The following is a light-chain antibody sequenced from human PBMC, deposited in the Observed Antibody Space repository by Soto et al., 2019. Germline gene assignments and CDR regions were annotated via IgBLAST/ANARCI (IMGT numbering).Light chain of an antibody. V-gene: IGLV2-23*01. Sequence: QSVLTQPASVSGSPGQSITISCTGASSDVGNYNRVSWYQQHPGKAPKLMIYEGNKRSSGISNRFSGSKSGNTASLTIPGLQAEDEADYYCRSCEGARSPVFFGGGTKLTVL. J-gene: IGLJ2*01. CDR2: EGN. CDR3: RSCEGARSPVF. CDR1: SSDVGNYNR.